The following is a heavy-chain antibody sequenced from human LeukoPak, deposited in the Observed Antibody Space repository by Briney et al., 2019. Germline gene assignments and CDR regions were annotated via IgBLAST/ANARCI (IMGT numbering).Heavy chain of an antibody. CDR1: GFTFSSYA. Sequence: GGSLRLSCAASGFTFSSYAMHWVRQAPGKGLEWVAVISYDGSNKYYADSVKGRFTISRDNSKSTLYLQMNSLRAEDTAVYYCARAVGGYSYFDYWGQGTLVTVSS. CDR3: ARAVGGYSYFDY. J-gene: IGHJ4*02. CDR2: ISYDGSNK. V-gene: IGHV3-30-3*01. D-gene: IGHD5-18*01.